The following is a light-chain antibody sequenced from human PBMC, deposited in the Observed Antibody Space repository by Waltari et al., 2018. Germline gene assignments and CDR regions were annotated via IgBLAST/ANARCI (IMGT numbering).Light chain of an antibody. CDR3: AAWDDRLRGLE. CDR1: SSNIGTNY. Sequence: QSVLTQPPSASGAPGQRVTISCSGSSSNIGTNYVFWYQQLPGSAPKLLLYRNAERPSGVPDRFSGSNSGTSASLAVSGLRSEDEADYYCAAWDDRLRGLEFGGGTKLTVL. J-gene: IGLJ2*01. V-gene: IGLV1-47*01. CDR2: RNA.